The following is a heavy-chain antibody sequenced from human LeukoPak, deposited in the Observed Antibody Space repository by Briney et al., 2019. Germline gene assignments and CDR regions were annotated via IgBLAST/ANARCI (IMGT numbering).Heavy chain of an antibody. CDR2: IYTSGST. CDR1: GGSISSGSYY. J-gene: IGHJ4*02. V-gene: IGHV4-61*02. Sequence: SETLSLTCTVSGGSISSGSYYWSWIRQPAGKGLEWIERIYTSGSTKYNPSPKSRVTLSVDTSKNQFSLKLSSLTAADTAVYYCATEYATQTVTNFDYWGQGTLVTVSS. CDR3: ATEYATQTVTNFDY. D-gene: IGHD4-17*01.